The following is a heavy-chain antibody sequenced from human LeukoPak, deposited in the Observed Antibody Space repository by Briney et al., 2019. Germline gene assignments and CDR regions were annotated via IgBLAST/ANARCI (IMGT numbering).Heavy chain of an antibody. CDR2: VNAGGDGI. CDR3: VRGGRGRDDYFDY. J-gene: IGHJ4*02. Sequence: AGSLRLSCAASGYTFPSYSVSWVRQSPGKGLEWISYVNAGGDGIHYADSVTGRFTISKDNAEKSVYLQMNSLRVEDTAVYYCVRGGRGRDDYFDYWGQGTEVTVSS. CDR1: GYTFPSYS. V-gene: IGHV3-48*04. D-gene: IGHD3-10*01.